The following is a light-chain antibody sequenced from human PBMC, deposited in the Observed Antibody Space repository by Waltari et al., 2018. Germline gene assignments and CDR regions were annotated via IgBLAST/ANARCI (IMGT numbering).Light chain of an antibody. J-gene: IGKJ1*01. CDR3: LQHSAYPWT. CDR1: QDFYTT. Sequence: DIQMTQSPSAISASIGDRVTITCRASQDFYTTLAWFRQSEGEVPKRLIHGASSLDAGVSSRFSGHESGTEFTLIISNVQPEDSATYYCLQHSAYPWTFGQGTKVEIK. V-gene: IGKV1-17*03. CDR2: GAS.